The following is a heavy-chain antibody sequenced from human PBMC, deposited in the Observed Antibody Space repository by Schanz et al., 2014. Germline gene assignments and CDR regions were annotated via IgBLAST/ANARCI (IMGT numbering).Heavy chain of an antibody. Sequence: QVQLQESGPGQVRPSETLSLTCTVSGSDIRGFHWSWIRQSPVKGLEWVGYIYYSGGTYYSPSLKSRVSISLDTSKNQFSLNLSSVTAADTAVYYCARDRLAAQGIDSWGQGTLVTVSS. V-gene: IGHV4-59*06. D-gene: IGHD6-6*01. CDR2: IYYSGGT. J-gene: IGHJ4*02. CDR1: GSDIRGFH. CDR3: ARDRLAAQGIDS.